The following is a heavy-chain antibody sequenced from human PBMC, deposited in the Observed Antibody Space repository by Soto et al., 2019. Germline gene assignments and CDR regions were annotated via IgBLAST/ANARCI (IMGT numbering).Heavy chain of an antibody. J-gene: IGHJ5*02. Sequence: QVQLVQSEGEVKKPGASVKDSCKTSGYTFSIYGVNWVRQDPGQGLEWVGWISASNGATNSAQKFRDRLILTTDTAPNTPYRVLMSVTSDDPATYYCTRGRSIAVPDGPWVQGTLVTVSS. CDR1: GYTFSIYG. CDR3: TRGRSIAVPDGP. D-gene: IGHD6-19*01. V-gene: IGHV1-18*01. CDR2: ISASNGAT.